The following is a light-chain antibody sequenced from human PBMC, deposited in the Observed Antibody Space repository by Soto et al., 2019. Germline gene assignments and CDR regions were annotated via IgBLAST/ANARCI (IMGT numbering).Light chain of an antibody. CDR1: QSINIY. CDR2: NAF. Sequence: EIVLTQSPATLSLSPGERATLSCRASQSINIYLAWYQQRPGQAPRLLIYNAFNRATDIPGRFSGSGSGTDFTLTISSLEPEDFAIYYCQQRYSWPRTFGQGTKVQI. J-gene: IGKJ1*01. V-gene: IGKV3-11*01. CDR3: QQRYSWPRT.